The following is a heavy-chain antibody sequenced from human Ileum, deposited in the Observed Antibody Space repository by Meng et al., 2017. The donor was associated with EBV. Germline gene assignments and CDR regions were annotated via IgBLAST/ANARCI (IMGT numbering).Heavy chain of an antibody. J-gene: IGHJ2*01. V-gene: IGHV4-30-4*01. CDR2: IYNSGST. Sequence: QVPLQESGPGLVKPSQTLSLTCTVSGGSISSSNYYWSCIRQPPGKGLEWSGHIYNSGSTYYNPSLKSRITISVDTSKNQFSLKLSSVTAADTAVYYCARGQKGYFDLWGRGTLVTVSS. CDR1: GGSISSSNYY. CDR3: ARGQKGYFDL.